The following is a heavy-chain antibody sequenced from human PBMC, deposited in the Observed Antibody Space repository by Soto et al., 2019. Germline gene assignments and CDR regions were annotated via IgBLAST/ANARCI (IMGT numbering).Heavy chain of an antibody. CDR1: GFIFSDYS. CDR2: ILFDGNKK. D-gene: IGHD1-26*01. Sequence: PGGSLRLSCSASGFIFSDYSMHWVRQAPGKGMEWVAVILFDGNKKYYADSVKGRFTISRDNSKNTLYLQMNSLRAEDTAVYYCAKDGSQTISGSYSSSWGQGSLVTVSS. J-gene: IGHJ5*02. CDR3: AKDGSQTISGSYSSS. V-gene: IGHV3-30*18.